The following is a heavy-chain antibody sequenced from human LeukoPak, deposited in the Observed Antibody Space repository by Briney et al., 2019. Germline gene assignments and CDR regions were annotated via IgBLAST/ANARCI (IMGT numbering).Heavy chain of an antibody. D-gene: IGHD4-17*01. CDR1: GFPFSSYE. Sequence: GGSLRLSCEGSGFPFSSYEMNWLRQAPGKGQEWVSHIDSGGITIYYADSAKGRFTISRDNAKNSIYLQMDSLRVEDTAIYYCARDSVGDLLDYWGQGTPVTVSS. CDR2: IDSGGITI. CDR3: ARDSVGDLLDY. V-gene: IGHV3-48*03. J-gene: IGHJ4*02.